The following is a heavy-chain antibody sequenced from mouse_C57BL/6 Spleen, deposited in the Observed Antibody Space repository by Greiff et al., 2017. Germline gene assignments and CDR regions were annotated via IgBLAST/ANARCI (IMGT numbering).Heavy chain of an antibody. V-gene: IGHV1-52*01. CDR3: ARCYGSSYDYAMDY. CDR2: IDPSDSET. Sequence: VQLQQPGAELVRPGSSVKLSCKASGYTFTSYWMHWVKQRPIQGLEWIGNIDPSDSETHYNQKFKDKATLTVDKSSSTAYMQLSSLTSEDSAVYYCARCYGSSYDYAMDYWGQGTSVTVSS. CDR1: GYTFTSYW. D-gene: IGHD1-1*01. J-gene: IGHJ4*01.